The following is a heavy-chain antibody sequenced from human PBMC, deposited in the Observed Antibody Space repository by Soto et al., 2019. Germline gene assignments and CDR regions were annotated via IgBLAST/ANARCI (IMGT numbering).Heavy chain of an antibody. D-gene: IGHD1-1*01. V-gene: IGHV3-11*03. CDR3: AAGSQLHRLDY. J-gene: IGHJ4*02. Sequence: PGGSLRLSCAASGFTFSDYYVSWIRQAPGKGLEWVSYISGSSRYTGYADTVKGRFTIARDNARKSLYLHMNSLTVEDTAVYYCAAGSQLHRLDYWAQGSLVTVSS. CDR2: ISGSSRYT. CDR1: GFTFSDYY.